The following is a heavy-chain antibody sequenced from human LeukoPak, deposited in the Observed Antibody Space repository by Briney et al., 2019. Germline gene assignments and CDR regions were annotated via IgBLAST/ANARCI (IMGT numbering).Heavy chain of an antibody. D-gene: IGHD4-17*01. V-gene: IGHV4-38-2*02. J-gene: IGHJ4*02. CDR1: GYSISSGYY. Sequence: PSETLSLTCTVSGYSISSGYYWGWIRQPPGKGLEWIGSIYHSGSTYYNPSLKSRVTISVDTSKNQFSLKLSSVTAADTAVYYCARDPENDYGVKRGLDYWGQGTLVTVSS. CDR3: ARDPENDYGVKRGLDY. CDR2: IYHSGST.